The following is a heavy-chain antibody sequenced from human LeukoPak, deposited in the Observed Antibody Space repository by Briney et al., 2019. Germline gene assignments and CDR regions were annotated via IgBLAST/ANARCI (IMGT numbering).Heavy chain of an antibody. CDR1: GFTFSSYE. D-gene: IGHD2-2*01. Sequence: GGPLRLSCAASGFTFSSYEMNWVRQAPGKGLEWVSSISSGSSYIYYADSVKGRFTISRDNAKNSLYLQMNSLRAEDTAVYYCAREGRGTSNYMDVWGKGTTVTVSS. V-gene: IGHV3-21*01. J-gene: IGHJ6*03. CDR3: AREGRGTSNYMDV. CDR2: ISSGSSYI.